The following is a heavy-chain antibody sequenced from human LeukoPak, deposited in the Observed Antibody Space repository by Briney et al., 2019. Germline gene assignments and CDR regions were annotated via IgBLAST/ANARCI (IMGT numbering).Heavy chain of an antibody. J-gene: IGHJ4*02. CDR3: ARDPILSGYDF. CDR2: INSDGSST. D-gene: IGHD5-12*01. V-gene: IGHV3-74*01. Sequence: PGGSLRLSCAASGFTFSSYWMHWVRQAPGKGLVWVSRINSDGSSTSYADSVKGRFTISRDNAKNTLYLQMNSLRADDTAVYYCARDPILSGYDFWGQGTLVTVSS. CDR1: GFTFSSYW.